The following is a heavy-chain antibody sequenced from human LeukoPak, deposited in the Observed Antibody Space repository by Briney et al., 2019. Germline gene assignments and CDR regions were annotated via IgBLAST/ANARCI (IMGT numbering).Heavy chain of an antibody. Sequence: SVKVSCKASGGTFSSYAISWVRQAPGQGLEWMGGIIPIFGTANYAQKFQGRVTITADESTSTAYMELSSLRSEDTAVYYCARAGESPGRYCSSTSCYAGGLDYWGQGTLVTASS. D-gene: IGHD2-2*01. V-gene: IGHV1-69*13. J-gene: IGHJ4*02. CDR1: GGTFSSYA. CDR3: ARAGESPGRYCSSTSCYAGGLDY. CDR2: IIPIFGTA.